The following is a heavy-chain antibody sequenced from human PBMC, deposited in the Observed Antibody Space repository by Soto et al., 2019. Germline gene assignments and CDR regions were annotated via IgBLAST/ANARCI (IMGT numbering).Heavy chain of an antibody. D-gene: IGHD2-15*01. CDR3: ARGRVVAATGAYYFDP. V-gene: IGHV1-2*04. J-gene: IGHJ4*02. CDR1: GYTFTGYY. CDR2: INPNSGGT. Sequence: ASVKVSCKASGYTFTGYYMHWVRQAPGQGLEWKGRINPNSGGTNYAQKFQGWVTMTRDTSISTAYMELSRLRSDDTAVYYCARGRVVAATGAYYFDPWGQGTLVTVS.